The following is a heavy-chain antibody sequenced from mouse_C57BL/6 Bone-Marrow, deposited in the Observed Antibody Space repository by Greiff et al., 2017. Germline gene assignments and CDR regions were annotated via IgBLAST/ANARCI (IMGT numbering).Heavy chain of an antibody. Sequence: EVQGVESGGGLVQPGGSLKLSCAASGFTFSDYGMAWVRQAPRKGPAWVAFISNLAYSIYYADTVTGRFTISRENAKNTLYLEMSSLRSEDTAMYYCARAPGGAMDYWGQGTSVTVSS. CDR3: ARAPGGAMDY. CDR1: GFTFSDYG. V-gene: IGHV5-15*01. CDR2: ISNLAYSI. D-gene: IGHD3-1*01. J-gene: IGHJ4*01.